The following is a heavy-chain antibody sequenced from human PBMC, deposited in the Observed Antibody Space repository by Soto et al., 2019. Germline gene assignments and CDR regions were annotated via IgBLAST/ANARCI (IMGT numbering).Heavy chain of an antibody. D-gene: IGHD3-22*01. Sequence: PSETLSLTCAVSGGSISSSNWWGWVRQPPGKGLEWIGEIYHSGSTNYNPSLKSRVTISVDKSKNQFSLKLSSVTAADTAVYYCASLYDSSGYYYYHDYWGQGTLVTVSS. V-gene: IGHV4-4*02. CDR2: IYHSGST. CDR3: ASLYDSSGYYYYHDY. CDR1: GGSISSSNW. J-gene: IGHJ4*02.